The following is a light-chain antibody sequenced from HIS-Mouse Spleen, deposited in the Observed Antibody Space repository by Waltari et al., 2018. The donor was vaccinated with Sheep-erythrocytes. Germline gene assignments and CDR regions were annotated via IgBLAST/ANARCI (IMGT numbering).Light chain of an antibody. Sequence: QSALTQPPSASGSPGQSVTISCTGTSSDVGSYNLVSWYQQHPGKATKLMIYEGSKRPSGVSNRFSGSKSGNTASLTISGLQAEDEADYYCCSYAGSSTYVVFGGGTKLTVL. CDR1: SSDVGSYNL. V-gene: IGLV2-23*01. J-gene: IGLJ2*01. CDR2: EGS. CDR3: CSYAGSSTYVV.